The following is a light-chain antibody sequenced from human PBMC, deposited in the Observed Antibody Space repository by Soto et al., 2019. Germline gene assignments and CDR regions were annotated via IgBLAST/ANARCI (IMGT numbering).Light chain of an antibody. CDR2: DAS. CDR3: QQHSNWPRT. V-gene: IGKV3-11*01. Sequence: EIVLTQSPATLSLSPGERATLSCRASQSVSTYLAWYQQKPGQAPRLLIYDASNRATGTPARFSGSGSGTDFTLTISSLESEDFAFYYCQQHSNWPRTFGHGTKLEIK. CDR1: QSVSTY. J-gene: IGKJ2*01.